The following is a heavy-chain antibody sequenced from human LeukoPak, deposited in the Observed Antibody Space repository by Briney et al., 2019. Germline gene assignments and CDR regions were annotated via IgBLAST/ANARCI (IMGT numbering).Heavy chain of an antibody. CDR3: ARSDCSRTSCYFNYYYYGMDV. D-gene: IGHD2-2*01. Sequence: SETLSLTCTVFGGSVSGYYWSWIRQPPGKGLEWIGNIYYSGSTNFNPSLKSRVSISVDTSKNQFSLKLRSVTAADTAVYYCARSDCSRTSCYFNYYYYGMDVWGQGTTVTVSS. J-gene: IGHJ6*02. CDR2: IYYSGST. V-gene: IGHV4-59*08. CDR1: GGSVSGYY.